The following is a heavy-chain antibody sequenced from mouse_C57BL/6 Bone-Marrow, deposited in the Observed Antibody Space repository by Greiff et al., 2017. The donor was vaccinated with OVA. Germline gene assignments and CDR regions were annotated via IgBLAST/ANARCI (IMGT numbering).Heavy chain of an antibody. CDR1: GFTFSDYG. D-gene: IGHD1-1*01. CDR3: ANGSSPYYCAMDY. Sequence: EVHLVESGGGLVKPGGSLKLSCAASGFTFSDYGMHWVRQAPEKGLEWVAYIRSGSSTIYYADKVKGRFTISRDNAKNTLSLQMTSLRSENTAMYYSANGSSPYYCAMDYWGQGTSVTVSS. V-gene: IGHV5-17*01. CDR2: IRSGSSTI. J-gene: IGHJ4*01.